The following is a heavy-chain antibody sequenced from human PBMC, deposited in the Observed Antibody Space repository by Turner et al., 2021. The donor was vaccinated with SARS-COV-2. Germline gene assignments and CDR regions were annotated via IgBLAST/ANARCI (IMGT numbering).Heavy chain of an antibody. V-gene: IGHV3-30*18. CDR2: TAYDGSNK. J-gene: IGHJ4*02. CDR3: AKQQGLYSNPMYYFDY. Sequence: QVQPVESGGGVVQPGRSLRLSCSASGFTFSSYGMHWVRQAPGKGLEWVAVTAYDGSNKYYADSVKGRFTISRDNSKNTLYLQMNSLRAEDTAVYYCAKQQGLYSNPMYYFDYWGQGTLVTVSS. CDR1: GFTFSSYG. D-gene: IGHD4-4*01.